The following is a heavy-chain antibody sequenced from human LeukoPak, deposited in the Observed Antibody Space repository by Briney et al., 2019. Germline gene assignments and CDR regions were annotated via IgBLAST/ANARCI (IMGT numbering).Heavy chain of an antibody. CDR2: IKQDGSEK. V-gene: IGHV3-7*01. CDR3: AKHIGAYYDY. J-gene: IGHJ4*02. D-gene: IGHD2-21*01. CDR1: GFTFNNYW. Sequence: PGGSLRLSCAASGFTFNNYWMSWVRQAPGKGLEWVANIKQDGSEKYYVDSVKGRFTISRDNAKNSLYLQMNSLRAEDTAVYYCAKHIGAYYDYWGQGTLVT.